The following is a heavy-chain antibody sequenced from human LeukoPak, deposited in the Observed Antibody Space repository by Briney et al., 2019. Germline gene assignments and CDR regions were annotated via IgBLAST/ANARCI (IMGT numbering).Heavy chain of an antibody. D-gene: IGHD4-17*01. V-gene: IGHV1-8*01. Sequence: ASVKVSCKASGYTFTNYDINWVRQATGQGLEWMGWMNPNSGNTGYAQKFQGRVSMTRDTSISTAYMELSSLGSDDTAVYYCARTVPDTGYSDPWGQGTLVTVSS. CDR1: GYTFTNYD. CDR2: MNPNSGNT. CDR3: ARTVPDTGYSDP. J-gene: IGHJ5*02.